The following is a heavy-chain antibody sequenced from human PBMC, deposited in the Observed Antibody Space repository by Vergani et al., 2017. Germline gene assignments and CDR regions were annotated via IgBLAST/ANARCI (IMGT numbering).Heavy chain of an antibody. Sequence: VQLVESGGGVVQPGRSLRLSCAASGFTFSSYGMHWVRQAPGKGLAWVAVITYDGSNKYYADSVKGRFTISRDNSKNTLYLQMNSLRAEDTAVYYSAKDMMNYIAVAGQDYWGQGTLVTVSS. V-gene: IGHV3-30*18. CDR2: ITYDGSNK. CDR3: AKDMMNYIAVAGQDY. CDR1: GFTFSSYG. D-gene: IGHD6-19*01. J-gene: IGHJ4*02.